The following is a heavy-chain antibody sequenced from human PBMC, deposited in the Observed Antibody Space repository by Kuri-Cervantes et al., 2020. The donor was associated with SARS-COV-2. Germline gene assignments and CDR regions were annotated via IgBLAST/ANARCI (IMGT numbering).Heavy chain of an antibody. Sequence: LRLSCTVSGGSISSGDYSWSWIRQPPGKALEWLARIDWDDDKYYSRSLETRLTISKDTSKNQVVLTMTNVDPVDTATYYCARIQATTVIADFWGQGTLVTVSS. J-gene: IGHJ4*02. V-gene: IGHV2-70*11. CDR3: ARIQATTVIADF. D-gene: IGHD4-11*01. CDR1: GGSISSGDYS. CDR2: IDWDDDK.